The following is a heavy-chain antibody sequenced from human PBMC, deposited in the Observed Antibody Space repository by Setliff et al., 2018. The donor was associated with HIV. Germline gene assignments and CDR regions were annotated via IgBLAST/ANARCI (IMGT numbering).Heavy chain of an antibody. Sequence: ASVKVSCKASGYIFTNYGISWVRQAPGQGLEWMGWITGYNGNTNYAEKFQGRVTRTIDTSTSTAYLELRSLRSDDTAVYYCARVGPESLPYTWDHEADTFDIWGQGTMVTVS. D-gene: IGHD1-1*01. CDR1: GYIFTNYG. J-gene: IGHJ3*02. V-gene: IGHV1-18*01. CDR3: ARVGPESLPYTWDHEADTFDI. CDR2: ITGYNGNT.